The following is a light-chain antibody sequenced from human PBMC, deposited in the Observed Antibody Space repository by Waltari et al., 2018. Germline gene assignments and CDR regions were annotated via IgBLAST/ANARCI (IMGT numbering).Light chain of an antibody. CDR3: QAWDSNTVI. V-gene: IGLV3-1*01. CDR1: KLGGKF. Sequence: SYELTQPPSVSVSPGQTASITCSGDKLGGKFASWYQLRAGQSPVLVISNHNQRPSGIPERFSASYSGNTATLTISGTQAMDEADYYCQAWDSNTVIFGGGTKLSVL. J-gene: IGLJ2*01. CDR2: NHN.